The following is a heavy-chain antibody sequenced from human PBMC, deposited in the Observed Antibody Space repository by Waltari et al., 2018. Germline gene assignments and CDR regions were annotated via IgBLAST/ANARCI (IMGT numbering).Heavy chain of an antibody. D-gene: IGHD3-10*01. CDR3: VTNYGSETYYEFDY. CDR1: GFTLSGCG. CDR2: LRYDGTNK. Sequence: QVQLVESGGGVVQPGGSLRLSCAASGFTLSGCGMHWVRQAPGKGLEWVAFLRYDGTNKYYAGPVKGRFIISRDDSKNTLYLQMNSLRAEDTAVYYCVTNYGSETYYEFDYWGQGTLVTVSS. V-gene: IGHV3-30*02. J-gene: IGHJ4*02.